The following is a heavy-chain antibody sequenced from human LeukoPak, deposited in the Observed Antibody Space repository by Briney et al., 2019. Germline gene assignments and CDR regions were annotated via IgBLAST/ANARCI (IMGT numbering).Heavy chain of an antibody. V-gene: IGHV3-7*03. CDR1: GFTFSSCW. D-gene: IGHD3-22*01. CDR3: AREGYYYDSSGYYYRYYFDY. CDR2: IKQDGSEK. Sequence: GGSLRLSCAASGFTFSSCWMSWVRQAPGKGLEWVANIKQDGSEKYYVDSVKGRFTISRDNAKNSLYLQMNSLRAEDTAVYYCAREGYYYDSSGYYYRYYFDYWGQGTLVTVSS. J-gene: IGHJ4*02.